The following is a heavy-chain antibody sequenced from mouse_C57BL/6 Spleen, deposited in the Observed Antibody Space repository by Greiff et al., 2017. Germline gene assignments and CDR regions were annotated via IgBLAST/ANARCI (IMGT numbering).Heavy chain of an antibody. J-gene: IGHJ2*01. CDR1: GYAFSSSW. CDR3: ARWGYYGSSYGDYFDD. D-gene: IGHD1-1*01. V-gene: IGHV1-82*01. Sequence: QVQLQQSGPELVKPGASVKISCKASGYAFSSSWMNWVKQRPGKGLEWIGRIYPGDGDTNYNGKFKGKATLTADKSSSTAYMQLSSLTSEDSAVYFCARWGYYGSSYGDYFDDWGKGTTLTVSS. CDR2: IYPGDGDT.